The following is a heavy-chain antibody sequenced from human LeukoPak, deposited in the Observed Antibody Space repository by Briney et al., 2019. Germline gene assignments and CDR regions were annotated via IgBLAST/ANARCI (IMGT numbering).Heavy chain of an antibody. Sequence: SETLSLTCAVYGGSFSGYYWSWIRQPPGKGLEWIGEINHSGSTSYNPSLKSRVTISVDTSKNQFSLKLSSVTAADTAVYYCARGVGYGGETGWGQGTLVTVSS. CDR1: GGSFSGYY. CDR2: INHSGST. V-gene: IGHV4-34*01. D-gene: IGHD5-12*01. J-gene: IGHJ4*02. CDR3: ARGVGYGGETG.